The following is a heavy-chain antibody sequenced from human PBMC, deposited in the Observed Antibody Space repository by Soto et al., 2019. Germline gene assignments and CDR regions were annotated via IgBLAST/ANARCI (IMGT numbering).Heavy chain of an antibody. CDR2: IYYSGST. J-gene: IGHJ4*02. D-gene: IGHD3-3*01. CDR1: GGSISSSSYY. V-gene: IGHV4-39*01. Sequence: TLSLTCTVSGGSISSSSYYWGWIRQPPGKGLEWIGSIYYSGSTYYNPSLKSRVTISVDTSKNQFSLKLSSVTAADTAVYYCARRTIFGVAPDYWGQGTLVTVSS. CDR3: ARRTIFGVAPDY.